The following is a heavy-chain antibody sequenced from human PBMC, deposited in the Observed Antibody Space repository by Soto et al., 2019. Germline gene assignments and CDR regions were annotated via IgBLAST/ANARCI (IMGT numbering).Heavy chain of an antibody. Sequence: SETLSLTCTVSGGSISSGGYYWSWIRQHPGKGLEWIGYIYYSGSTYYNPPLKSRVTISVDTSKNQFSLKLSSVTAADTAVYYCARDWVVAEYNWFDPWGQGTLVTVSS. V-gene: IGHV4-31*03. D-gene: IGHD2-15*01. CDR1: GGSISSGGYY. J-gene: IGHJ5*02. CDR3: ARDWVVAEYNWFDP. CDR2: IYYSGST.